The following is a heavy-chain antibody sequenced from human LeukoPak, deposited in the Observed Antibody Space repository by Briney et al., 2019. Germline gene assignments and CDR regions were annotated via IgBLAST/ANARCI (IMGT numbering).Heavy chain of an antibody. J-gene: IGHJ4*02. D-gene: IGHD6-19*01. CDR1: GFTFRSYA. CDR3: ARDVSYTSGNFDY. V-gene: IGHV3-48*03. CDR2: ISGIGTTM. Sequence: GGSLRLSCEASGFTFRSYAMVWVRQAPGKGPEYISYISGIGTTMYHADSVKGRFTISRDNAKNSVFLQMNSLRIEDTAVYYCARDVSYTSGNFDYWGQGTLVTVSS.